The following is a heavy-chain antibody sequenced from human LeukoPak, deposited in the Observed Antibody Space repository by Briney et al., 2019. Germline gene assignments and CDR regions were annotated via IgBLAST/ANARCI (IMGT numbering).Heavy chain of an antibody. CDR3: ARAESAYSSSWLPFDY. CDR2: INTDGSST. D-gene: IGHD6-13*01. V-gene: IGHV3-74*01. Sequence: GGSLRLSCAASGFTFSSYWMHWVRQAPGKGLVWVSRINTDGSSTTYADSVKGRFTISRDNAENALFLQMNSLRTEDTAVYYCARAESAYSSSWLPFDYWGQGTLVTVSS. J-gene: IGHJ4*02. CDR1: GFTFSSYW.